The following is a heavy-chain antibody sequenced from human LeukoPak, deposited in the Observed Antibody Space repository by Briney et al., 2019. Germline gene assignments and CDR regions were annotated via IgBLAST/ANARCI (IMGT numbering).Heavy chain of an antibody. CDR3: AASGYSTRWCYYDF. D-gene: IGHD2-8*01. CDR2: IYYSGSS. Sequence: SETLSLTCTVSGGSISSSSYYWGWIRQPPGKGLEWIGSIYYSGSSYYTPSLKSRLTISVDTSKDQFSLKLTSVTAADTAVYYCAASGYSTRWCYYDFWGQGTLVTVSS. J-gene: IGHJ4*02. CDR1: GGSISSSSYY. V-gene: IGHV4-39*01.